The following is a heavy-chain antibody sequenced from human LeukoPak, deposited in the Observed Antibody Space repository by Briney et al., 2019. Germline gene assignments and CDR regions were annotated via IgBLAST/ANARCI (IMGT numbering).Heavy chain of an antibody. Sequence: GGSLRLSCAASGFTFRSDAMSWVRQAPGKGLEWVSGISGSGGTTYYADSVKGRLSTSRDNSKNTLYLQMNSLRAEDTAVYYCAKHHCSSTSCYRVFDFWGQGTLVTVSS. CDR3: AKHHCSSTSCYRVFDF. CDR1: GFTFRSDA. V-gene: IGHV3-23*01. J-gene: IGHJ4*02. CDR2: ISGSGGTT. D-gene: IGHD2-2*02.